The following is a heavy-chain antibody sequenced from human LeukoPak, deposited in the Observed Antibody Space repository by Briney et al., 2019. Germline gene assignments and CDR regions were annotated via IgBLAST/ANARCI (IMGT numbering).Heavy chain of an antibody. CDR2: MNPNSGNT. D-gene: IGHD2-15*01. CDR1: GYTFTKYD. Sequence: GASVTVSFTGSGYTFTKYDINWGGQAPGQGVGGVGWMNPNSGNTGYAQKFQGRVTMTRNTSISTAYMELSSLRSEDTAVYYCARGPATLLYRNWFDPWGQGTLVTVSS. V-gene: IGHV1-8*01. CDR3: ARGPATLLYRNWFDP. J-gene: IGHJ5*02.